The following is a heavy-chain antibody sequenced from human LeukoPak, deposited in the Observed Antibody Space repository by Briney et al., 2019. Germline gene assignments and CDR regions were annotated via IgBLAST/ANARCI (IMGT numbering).Heavy chain of an antibody. CDR2: IIPIFGTA. V-gene: IGHV1-69*06. J-gene: IGHJ6*03. CDR1: GGTFSSYA. Sequence: EASVKVSCKASGGTFSSYAISWVRQAPGQGLEWMGGIIPIFGTANYAQKFQGRVTITADKSTSTAYMELSSLRSEDTAVYYCARDRGLDGYNYYYYYYMDVWGKGTMVTVSS. D-gene: IGHD5-24*01. CDR3: ARDRGLDGYNYYYYYYMDV.